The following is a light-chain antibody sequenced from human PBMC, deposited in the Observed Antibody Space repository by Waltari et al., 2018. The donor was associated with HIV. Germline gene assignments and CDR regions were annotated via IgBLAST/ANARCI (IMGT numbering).Light chain of an antibody. V-gene: IGLV2-14*01. J-gene: IGLJ2*01. CDR1: SSDVGGYTA. CDR2: EVS. Sequence: QSALPQPASVSGSPGQSISIPCPGTSSDVGGYTAAPRYQQHPAKAPKLVILEVSNRPSGVSNRFSGSKSGNRASLTISGLQAEDEAYYYCSSYTSSDTVVFGGGTKVTVL. CDR3: SSYTSSDTVV.